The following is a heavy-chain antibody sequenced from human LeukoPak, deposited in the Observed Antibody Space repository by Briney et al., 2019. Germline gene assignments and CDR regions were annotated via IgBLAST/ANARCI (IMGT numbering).Heavy chain of an antibody. J-gene: IGHJ4*02. CDR2: ISGGGDSE. D-gene: IGHD2-2*02. V-gene: IGHV3-23*01. Sequence: GGSLRLSCTASRFTFNNYAVSWVRQAPGKGLEWVSGISGGGDSEYYADSVKGRFTISRDNAKNTLYLQVNSLRVEDTAVYYCARARYCSSTSCYIDYWGQGTLVTVSS. CDR3: ARARYCSSTSCYIDY. CDR1: RFTFNNYA.